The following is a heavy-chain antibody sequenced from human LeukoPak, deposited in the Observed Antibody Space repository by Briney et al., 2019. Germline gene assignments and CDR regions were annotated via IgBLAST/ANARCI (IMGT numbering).Heavy chain of an antibody. CDR2: IWYDGSNK. Sequence: GGSLRLSCAASGFSISNSYMTWVRQAPGKGLEWVAVIWYDGSNKYYADSAKGRFTISRDNSKNTLYLQMNSLRGEDTAVYYCARGATYHDHWGQGTLVTVSS. CDR1: GFSISNSY. V-gene: IGHV3-33*08. J-gene: IGHJ4*02. D-gene: IGHD1-26*01. CDR3: ARGATYHDH.